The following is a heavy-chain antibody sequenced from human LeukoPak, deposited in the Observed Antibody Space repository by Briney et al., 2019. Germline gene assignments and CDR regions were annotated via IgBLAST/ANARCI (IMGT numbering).Heavy chain of an antibody. J-gene: IGHJ4*02. D-gene: IGHD7-27*01. CDR3: ASRKLGNDY. CDR2: VYYSGST. V-gene: IGHV4-39*07. CDR1: GVSFSSSSYY. Sequence: SETLSLTCSVSGVSFSSSSYYWGWIRQPPGKGLEWIGSVYYSGSTYYNPSLKSRVTISADTSKNQFSLKLSSVTAADTAVYYCASRKLGNDYWGQGTLVTVSS.